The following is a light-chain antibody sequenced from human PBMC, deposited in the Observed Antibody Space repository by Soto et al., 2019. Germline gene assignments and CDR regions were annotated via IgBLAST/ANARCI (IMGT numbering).Light chain of an antibody. CDR2: EVS. J-gene: IGLJ1*01. CDR3: SSYTTSSTPSDV. Sequence: QSALAQPASVSGSPGQSITISCSGSSIDVGDNNYVSWYQHHPDKAPKLIIYEVSNRPSGVSNRFSGSSSDNTASLTISGLLPDDEADYYCSSYTTSSTPSDVFGTGTKLTVL. V-gene: IGLV2-14*01. CDR1: SIDVGDNNY.